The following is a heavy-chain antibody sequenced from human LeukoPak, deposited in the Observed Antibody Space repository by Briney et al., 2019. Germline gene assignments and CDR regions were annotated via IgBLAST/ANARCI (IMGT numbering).Heavy chain of an antibody. CDR2: IKSKTDGGTT. Sequence: KAGGSLRLSCAASGFTFSNAWMSWVRQAPGKGLEWVGRIKSKTDGGTTDYAAPVKGRFTISRDDSKNTLYLQMNSLKTEDTAVYYCTTEPYDCSGGSCRDYWGQGTLVTVSS. CDR3: TTEPYDCSGGSCRDY. CDR1: GFTFSNAW. V-gene: IGHV3-15*01. J-gene: IGHJ4*02. D-gene: IGHD2-15*01.